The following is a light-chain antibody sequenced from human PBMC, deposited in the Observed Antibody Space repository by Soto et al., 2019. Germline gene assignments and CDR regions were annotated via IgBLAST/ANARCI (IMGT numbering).Light chain of an antibody. CDR3: QQRSNWPPLT. CDR1: QSVSSY. V-gene: IGKV3-11*01. CDR2: DVS. J-gene: IGKJ4*01. Sequence: EIVLTQSPGTLSLSPGERATLSCRASQSVSSYLAWYQQKPGQAPRLLIYDVSNRATGIPARFSGSGSGTDFTLTISSLEPEDFAVYYCQQRSNWPPLTFGGGTKVDIK.